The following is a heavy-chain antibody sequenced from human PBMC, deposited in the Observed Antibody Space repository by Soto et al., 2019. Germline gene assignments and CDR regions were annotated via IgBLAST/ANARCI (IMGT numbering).Heavy chain of an antibody. Sequence: QVQLVESGGGVVQPGRSLRLSCAASGFTFSSYGMHWVRQAPGKGLEWVAVISYDGSNKYYADSVKGRFTISRDNSKNTLYLQMNSLRAEDTAVYYCAKEYYGSDDAFDIWGQGTMVTVSS. CDR1: GFTFSSYG. CDR3: AKEYYGSDDAFDI. CDR2: ISYDGSNK. J-gene: IGHJ3*02. D-gene: IGHD3-10*01. V-gene: IGHV3-30*18.